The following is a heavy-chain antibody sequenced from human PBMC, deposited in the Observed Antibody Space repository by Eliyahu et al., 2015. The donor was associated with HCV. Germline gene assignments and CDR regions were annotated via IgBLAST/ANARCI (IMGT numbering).Heavy chain of an antibody. V-gene: IGHV3-23*01. CDR3: ATHYYDSRDKPDY. CDR1: GFPFSSYA. CDR2: ISGSGGST. J-gene: IGHJ4*02. Sequence: EVQLLESGGGLVQPGGSLRLSCAAXGFPFSSYAMGWVRQAPGKGLEWVSAISGSGGSTYYADSVKGRFTISRDNSKNTLYLQMNSLRAEDTAVYYCATHYYDSRDKPDYWGQGTLVTVSS. D-gene: IGHD3-22*01.